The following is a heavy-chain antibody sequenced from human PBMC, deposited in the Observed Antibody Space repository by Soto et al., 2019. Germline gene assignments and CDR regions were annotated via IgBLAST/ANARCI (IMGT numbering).Heavy chain of an antibody. CDR3: ARDLGYDILTDYYYYYGMDV. CDR2: INPSGGST. D-gene: IGHD3-9*01. J-gene: IGHJ6*02. V-gene: IGHV1-46*01. Sequence: VGSVKVSCKASGYTFTSYYMHWVRQAPGQGLEWMGIINPSGGSTSYAQKFQGRVTMTRDTSTSTVYMELSSLRSEDTAVYYCARDLGYDILTDYYYYYGMDVWGQGTTVTVSS. CDR1: GYTFTSYY.